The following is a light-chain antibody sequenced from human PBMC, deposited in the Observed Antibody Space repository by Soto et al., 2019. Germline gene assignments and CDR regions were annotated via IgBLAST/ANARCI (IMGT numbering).Light chain of an antibody. Sequence: DIQMTQSPSSLSASVGARVTITCQASQDISNYVNWYQQKPGKAPKLLIFDASTLKTGVPSRFIVSGSGTDFSFSIRSLPPEDIATDDCQQSNDLVSFGQGTRLENK. J-gene: IGKJ5*01. CDR3: QQSNDLVS. CDR1: QDISNY. CDR2: DAS. V-gene: IGKV1-33*01.